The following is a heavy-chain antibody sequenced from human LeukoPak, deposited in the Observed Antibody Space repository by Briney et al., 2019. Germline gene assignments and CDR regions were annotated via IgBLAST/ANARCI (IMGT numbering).Heavy chain of an antibody. Sequence: SETLSLTCTVSGGSISSYYWSWIRQPPGKGLEWIGYIYYSGSTNYNPSLKSRVTISVDTSKNQFSLRLSSVTAADTAVYYCARSKDILTGYCFDYWGQGTLVTVSS. CDR3: ARSKDILTGYCFDY. D-gene: IGHD3-9*01. CDR2: IYYSGST. J-gene: IGHJ4*02. V-gene: IGHV4-59*01. CDR1: GGSISSYY.